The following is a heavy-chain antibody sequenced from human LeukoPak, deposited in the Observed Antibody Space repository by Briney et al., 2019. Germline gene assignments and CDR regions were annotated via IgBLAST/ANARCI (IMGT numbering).Heavy chain of an antibody. CDR2: MNPNSGNT. D-gene: IGHD3-16*02. V-gene: IGHV1-8*01. Sequence: ASVKVSCKASGYTFTSYDINWVRQATGQGLEWMGWMNPNSGNTGYAQKFQGRVTMTRNTSISTAYMELSSLRSEDTAVYYCARGDDMITFGGVIADWGQGTLVTVSS. J-gene: IGHJ4*02. CDR1: GYTFTSYD. CDR3: ARGDDMITFGGVIAD.